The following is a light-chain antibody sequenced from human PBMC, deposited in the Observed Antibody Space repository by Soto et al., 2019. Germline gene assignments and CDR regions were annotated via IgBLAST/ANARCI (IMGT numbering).Light chain of an antibody. CDR3: QHYNNWPPWT. V-gene: IGKV3-15*01. J-gene: IGKJ1*01. Sequence: ETVMMQSPATLSVAPGERATLSCRASQSVSSNLAWYQQKPGQAPRLLIYGASNRATGIPARFSGSGSGTEFTLTISSLQSEDFAVYYCQHYNNWPPWTFGQGTKVEIK. CDR2: GAS. CDR1: QSVSSN.